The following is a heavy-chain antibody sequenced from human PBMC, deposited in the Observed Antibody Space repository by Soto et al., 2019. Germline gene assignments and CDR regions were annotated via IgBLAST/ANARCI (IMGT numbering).Heavy chain of an antibody. CDR2: ISSGGSPI. CDR3: TTDSPDTANFDC. V-gene: IGHV3-48*01. Sequence: EVQLVESGGGLVQPGGSLRLSCAASGFTFSTYSMNWVRQAPGKGLEWLSYISSGGSPIYYADSVKGRFTISRDNAKNSLYLQMTSLRAADTAVYDCTTDSPDTANFDCWGQGTLVTVS. J-gene: IGHJ4*02. CDR1: GFTFSTYS.